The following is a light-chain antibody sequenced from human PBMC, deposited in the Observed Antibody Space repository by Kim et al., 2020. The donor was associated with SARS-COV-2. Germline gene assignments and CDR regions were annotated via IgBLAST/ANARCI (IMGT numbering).Light chain of an antibody. CDR3: QQSYTNPYS. V-gene: IGKV1-39*01. Sequence: SASGGDSVTITCRESQSITRFSNWYQQKPGETPEWVIYTASSLKNGVPSRFSGSGSGTHFTLTINNLQPEDFAIYYCQQSYTNPYSFGQGTKLEI. CDR1: QSITRF. J-gene: IGKJ2*03. CDR2: TAS.